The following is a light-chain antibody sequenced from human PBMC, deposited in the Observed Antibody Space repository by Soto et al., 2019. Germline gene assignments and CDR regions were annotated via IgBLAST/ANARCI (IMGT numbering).Light chain of an antibody. Sequence: EVVMTQSPATLSVSPGGRATISGRASQSVSSNLAWYQQKPGQAPRLLIYGASTRATGIPARFSGSGSGTEFTLTISSLQSEDFAVYYCQQYNNWPPITFGQGTRLEIK. V-gene: IGKV3-15*01. CDR1: QSVSSN. CDR2: GAS. CDR3: QQYNNWPPIT. J-gene: IGKJ5*01.